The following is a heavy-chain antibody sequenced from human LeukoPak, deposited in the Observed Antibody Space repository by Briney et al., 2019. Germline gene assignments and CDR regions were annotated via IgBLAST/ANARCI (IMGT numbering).Heavy chain of an antibody. CDR1: GYTFIDYY. CDR2: INPNSGGT. V-gene: IGHV1-2*02. Sequence: ASVKVSCKASGYTFIDYYINWVRQAPGQGLEWMGWINPNSGGTNYAQKFQGRVTMTRDTSISTAYMELSRLRSDDTAVYYCARPFISYGGSEGYMDVWGKGTTATISS. D-gene: IGHD5-12*01. CDR3: ARPFISYGGSEGYMDV. J-gene: IGHJ6*03.